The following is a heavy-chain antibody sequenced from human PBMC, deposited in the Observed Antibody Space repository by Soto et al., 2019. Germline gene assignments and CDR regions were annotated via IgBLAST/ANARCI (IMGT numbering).Heavy chain of an antibody. Sequence: QVQLQESGPGLVKPSGTLSLTCAVSGDSITNNNWWTWLRHSPGKGLEWIGEMHHGGNPDYNPSLRSRVTISVDKSKNQFSLHLSSVTAADSAVYYCARTSGGTYSFDPWGQGTLVTVSS. CDR3: ARTSGGTYSFDP. CDR2: MHHGGNP. J-gene: IGHJ5*02. V-gene: IGHV4-4*02. CDR1: GDSITNNNW. D-gene: IGHD3-10*01.